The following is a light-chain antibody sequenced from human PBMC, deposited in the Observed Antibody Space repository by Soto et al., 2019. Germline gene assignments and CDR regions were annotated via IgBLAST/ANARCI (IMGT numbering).Light chain of an antibody. Sequence: EIVMTQSPATVSVSPGERATLSCRASQSVSSNLAWFQQKPGQAPRLLIYFASTRATDIPARFSGSGSGTEFTLTISSLQSEDFAVYYCQQYNNWPHTFGQGTRLEIK. V-gene: IGKV3-15*01. CDR3: QQYNNWPHT. CDR2: FAS. CDR1: QSVSSN. J-gene: IGKJ5*01.